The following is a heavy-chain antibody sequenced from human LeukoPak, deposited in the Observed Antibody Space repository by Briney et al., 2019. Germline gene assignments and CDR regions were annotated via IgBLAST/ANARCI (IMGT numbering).Heavy chain of an antibody. CDR3: ARGLVRACYHLHYFDY. D-gene: IGHD5-12*01. J-gene: IGHJ4*02. V-gene: IGHV4-31*03. CDR2: IYYSGST. CDR1: GGSISSGGYY. Sequence: SETLSLTCTVSGGSISSGGYYWSWIRQHPGKGLEWIGYIYYSGSTYYNPSLKSRVTISVDTSKNQFSLKLSAVTAADTAVDYCARGLVRACYHLHYFDYWGQGTLVTVSS.